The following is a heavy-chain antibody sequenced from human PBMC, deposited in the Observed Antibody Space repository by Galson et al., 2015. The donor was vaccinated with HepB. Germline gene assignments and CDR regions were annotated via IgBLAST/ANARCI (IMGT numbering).Heavy chain of an antibody. J-gene: IGHJ6*03. CDR2: IKQDGNEK. Sequence: SLRLSCAASGFTFSSYWMSWVRQAPGKGLEWVANIKQDGNEKYYVDSVKGRFTISRDNAKNSLYLQMNSLRAEDTAVYYCARDEGGIVVVPAADDYYYYYMDVWGKGTTVTVSS. CDR1: GFTFSSYW. CDR3: ARDEGGIVVVPAADDYYYYYMDV. D-gene: IGHD2-2*01. V-gene: IGHV3-7*03.